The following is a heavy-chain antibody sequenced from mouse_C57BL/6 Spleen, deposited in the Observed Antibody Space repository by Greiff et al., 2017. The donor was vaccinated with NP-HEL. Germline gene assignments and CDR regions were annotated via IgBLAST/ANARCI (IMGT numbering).Heavy chain of an antibody. CDR2: INYDGSST. Sequence: EVNVVESEGGLVQPGSSMKLSCTASGFTFSDYYMAWVRQVPEKGLEWVANINYDGSSTYYLDSLKSRFIISRDNAKNILYLQMSSLKSEDTATYYCASYYRNYYAMDYWGQGTSVTVSS. CDR3: ASYYRNYYAMDY. J-gene: IGHJ4*01. D-gene: IGHD2-12*01. V-gene: IGHV5-16*01. CDR1: GFTFSDYY.